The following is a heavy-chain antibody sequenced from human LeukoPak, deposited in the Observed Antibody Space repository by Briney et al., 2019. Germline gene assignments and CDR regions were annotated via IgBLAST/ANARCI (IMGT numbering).Heavy chain of an antibody. CDR1: GGSISNYH. D-gene: IGHD6-19*01. V-gene: IGHV4-4*07. J-gene: IGHJ4*02. CDR3: ARRGISSGWSFDF. CDR2: IHTSGST. Sequence: PSETLSLTCTVSGGSISNYHWTWIRQPAGKGPEWIGQIHTSGSTNYNPPLKSRVTMSIDTPENQVSLTIRSVTAADTAVYYCARRGISSGWSFDFWGQGALVTVSS.